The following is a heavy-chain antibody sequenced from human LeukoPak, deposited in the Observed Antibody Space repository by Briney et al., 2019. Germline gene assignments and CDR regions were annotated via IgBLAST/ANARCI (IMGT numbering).Heavy chain of an antibody. CDR2: ISAYNGNT. J-gene: IGHJ6*03. CDR1: GYTLTSYG. Sequence: ASVKVSCKASGYTLTSYGISWVRQAPGQGLEWMGWISAYNGNTNYAQKLQGRVTMTTDTSTSTAYMELRSLRSDDTAVYYCARDSETTVTTYYYYYYMDVWGKGTTVTVSS. V-gene: IGHV1-18*01. CDR3: ARDSETTVTTYYYYYYMDV. D-gene: IGHD4-11*01.